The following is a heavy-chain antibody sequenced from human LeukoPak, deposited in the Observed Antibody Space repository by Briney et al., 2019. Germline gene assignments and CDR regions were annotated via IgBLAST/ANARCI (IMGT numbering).Heavy chain of an antibody. J-gene: IGHJ4*02. CDR2: ISSSSYI. V-gene: IGHV3-21*01. Sequence: GGSLRLSCAASGFTFSSYSMNWVRQAPGKGLEWVSSISSSSYIYYADSVKGRFTISRDNAKNSLYLQMDSLRAEDTAVYYCTRDPGVGATPWGQGTLVTVSS. CDR3: TRDPGVGATP. D-gene: IGHD1-26*01. CDR1: GFTFSSYS.